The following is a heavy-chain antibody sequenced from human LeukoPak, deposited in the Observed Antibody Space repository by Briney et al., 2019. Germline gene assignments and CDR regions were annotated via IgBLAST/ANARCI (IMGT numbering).Heavy chain of an antibody. V-gene: IGHV4-59*01. CDR3: ARYVSSGLDH. J-gene: IGHJ4*02. CDR1: GGSISGYY. D-gene: IGHD3-22*01. CDR2: IYYSGST. Sequence: SETLSLTCTVSGGSISGYYYNWIRQPPGKGLEWIGYIYYSGSTNYNPSLKSRVTISLDTSNNQLSLKLSSVTAADTAVYYCARYVSSGLDHWGQGTLVTVSS.